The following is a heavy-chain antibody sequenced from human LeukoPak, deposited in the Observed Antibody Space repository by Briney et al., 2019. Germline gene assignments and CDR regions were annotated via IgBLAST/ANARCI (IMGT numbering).Heavy chain of an antibody. Sequence: SETLSLTCTVSGASLSSGSYYWSWIRQPAGKGLEWIGRIYPSGSTNYNPSLKSRVTISVDTSKNQFSLKLSSVTAADTAVYYCARGPTRWLQLLPSIYYYYYMDVWGKGTTVTVSS. CDR3: ARGPTRWLQLLPSIYYYYYMDV. D-gene: IGHD5-24*01. CDR1: GASLSSGSYY. CDR2: IYPSGST. J-gene: IGHJ6*03. V-gene: IGHV4-61*10.